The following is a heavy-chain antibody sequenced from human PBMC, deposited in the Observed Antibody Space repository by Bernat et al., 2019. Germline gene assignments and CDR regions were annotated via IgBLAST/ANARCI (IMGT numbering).Heavy chain of an antibody. J-gene: IGHJ4*02. CDR2: FYPDDSDS. Sequence: EVQLVQSGAEVKKSGDSLKISCKGSGYSFTNYGIAWVRQMPGKGLEWMGIFYPDDSDSKYSPSFQGQVTISADQSISIAYLQWSSLKASDTAMYYCARLSYRGYTSGPVISDFDYWGQGTLVTVSS. CDR1: GYSFTNYG. D-gene: IGHD5-18*01. V-gene: IGHV5-51*01. CDR3: ARLSYRGYTSGPVISDFDY.